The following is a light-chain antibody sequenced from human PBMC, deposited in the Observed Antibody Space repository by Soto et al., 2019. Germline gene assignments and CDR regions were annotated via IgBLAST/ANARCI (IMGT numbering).Light chain of an antibody. Sequence: QSVLTQPPSAAGSPGQSVTISCTGTSSDVGGYNYVSWYQQHPGKAPKLMIYEVSKRPSGVPDRVSGSKSGNTASLTVSGSEAEDEAEYYCSSYTGSDNYVVFGGGNELSV. CDR2: EVS. J-gene: IGLJ2*01. CDR3: SSYTGSDNYVV. CDR1: SSDVGGYNY. V-gene: IGLV2-8*01.